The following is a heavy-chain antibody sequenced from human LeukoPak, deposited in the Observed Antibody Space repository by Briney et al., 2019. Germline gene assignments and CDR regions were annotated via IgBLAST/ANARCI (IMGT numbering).Heavy chain of an antibody. D-gene: IGHD4-17*01. CDR3: ARQIHDYGDYFDY. V-gene: IGHV4-38-2*01. J-gene: IGHJ4*02. Sequence: KPSETLSLTCAVSGYSISSGYYWGWIRQPPGKGLEWIGSIYHSGSTYYNPSLKSRVTISVDTSKNQFSLKLSSVTAADTAVYYCARQIHDYGDYFDYWGQGTLVTLSS. CDR1: GYSISSGYY. CDR2: IYHSGST.